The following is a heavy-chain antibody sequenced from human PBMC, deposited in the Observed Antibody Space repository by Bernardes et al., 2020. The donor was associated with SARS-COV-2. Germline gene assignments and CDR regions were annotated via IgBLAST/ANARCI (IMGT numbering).Heavy chain of an antibody. CDR3: AIMMVGPTNYYYYDGMDV. D-gene: IGHD1-26*01. CDR2: MSPNSGNT. J-gene: IGHJ6*02. Sequence: ASVKVSCKTSGYTFTAYDISWVRQATGQGLEWMGWMSPNSGNTGYAQKFQGRVTMTRDTSISTAYMELTSLTSDDTAIYFCAIMMVGPTNYYYYDGMDVWGQGTTVTVSS. CDR1: GYTFTAYD. V-gene: IGHV1-8*01.